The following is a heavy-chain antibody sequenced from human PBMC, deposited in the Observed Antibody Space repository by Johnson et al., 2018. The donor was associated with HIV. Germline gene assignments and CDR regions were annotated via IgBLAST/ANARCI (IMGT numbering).Heavy chain of an antibody. J-gene: IGHJ3*02. V-gene: IGHV3-13*01. CDR1: GFTFEDNA. D-gene: IGHD3-16*01. CDR3: ATCSVQVLLGGDVFDI. Sequence: VQLVESGGGLVQPGGSLRLSCAASGFTFEDNAMNWVRQAPGKGLEWVSSIGTAGDTSYSGSVKGRFTISRENARNSLYLQMNSLRAGDTAVYYCATCSVQVLLGGDVFDIWGPGTMVTVSS. CDR2: IGTAGDT.